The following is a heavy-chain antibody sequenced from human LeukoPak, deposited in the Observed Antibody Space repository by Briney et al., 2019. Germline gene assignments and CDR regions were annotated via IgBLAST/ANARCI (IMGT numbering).Heavy chain of an antibody. J-gene: IGHJ3*02. Sequence: SETLSLTCTVPGGSISSYSWSWIRQPPGKGLEWIGYFDYSGTTNYNPSLKRRVTISEDTSKNQFSLKLSSVTAADTAVYYCARGRFGIAAATTALGIWGQGTMVTVSS. D-gene: IGHD6-13*01. CDR2: FDYSGTT. CDR1: GGSISSYS. V-gene: IGHV4-59*01. CDR3: ARGRFGIAAATTALGI.